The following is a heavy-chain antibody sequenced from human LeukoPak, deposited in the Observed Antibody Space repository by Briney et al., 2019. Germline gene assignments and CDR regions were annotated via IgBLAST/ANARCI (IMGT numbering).Heavy chain of an antibody. CDR3: SRGYSYGSNFDY. V-gene: IGHV3-23*01. D-gene: IGHD5-18*01. J-gene: IGHJ4*02. Sequence: GGSLRLSCAASGFTFSSYGMSWVRQAPGKGLEWVSAISGSGGSTYYADSVKGRFTISRDNSKNTLYLQMNSLRAEDTAVYYCSRGYSYGSNFDYWGQGTLVTVSS. CDR1: GFTFSSYG. CDR2: ISGSGGST.